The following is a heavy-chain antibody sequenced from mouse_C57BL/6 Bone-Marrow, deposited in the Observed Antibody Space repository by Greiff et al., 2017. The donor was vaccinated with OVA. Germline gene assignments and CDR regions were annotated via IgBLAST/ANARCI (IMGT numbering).Heavy chain of an antibody. CDR1: GYTFTSYG. CDR2: IYPRSGNT. V-gene: IGHV1-81*01. CDR3: ARSAHYYGSPWYFDV. Sequence: QVQLQQSGAELARPGASVKLSCKASGYTFTSYGISWVKQRTGQGLEWIGEIYPRSGNTYYNEKFKGKATLTADKSSSTAYMELRSLTSEDSAVYFCARSAHYYGSPWYFDVGGTGTTVTVSS. J-gene: IGHJ1*03. D-gene: IGHD1-1*01.